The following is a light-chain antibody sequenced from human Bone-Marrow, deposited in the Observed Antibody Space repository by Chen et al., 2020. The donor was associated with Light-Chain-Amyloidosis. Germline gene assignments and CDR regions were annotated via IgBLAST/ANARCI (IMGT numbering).Light chain of an antibody. Sequence: DLQMTQAPSSRSASVGDRVTITCRSSQVITNPLAWYQQNPGKAPKLLLYAASRLQTGVPSRFSGRESGTEYTLTISSLQPEDFATYYCQQYYTTSGNFGQGTKVEIK. J-gene: IGKJ1*01. CDR1: QVITNP. V-gene: IGKV1-NL1*01. CDR2: AAS. CDR3: QQYYTTSGN.